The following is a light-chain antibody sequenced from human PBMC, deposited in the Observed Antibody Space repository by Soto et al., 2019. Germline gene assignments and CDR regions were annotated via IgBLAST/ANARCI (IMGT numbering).Light chain of an antibody. V-gene: IGLV2-23*02. CDR3: CSSVGSPNWV. CDR1: SSDVGSYDR. J-gene: IGLJ3*02. CDR2: EVN. Sequence: QSVLTQPASVSGSPGQSITISCTGTSSDVGSYDRVSWYQQYPGKAPTLMIYEVNKRPSGVSNRFSGSKSGNTASLTISGLQAEDEADYYCCSSVGSPNWVFGGGTQLTVL.